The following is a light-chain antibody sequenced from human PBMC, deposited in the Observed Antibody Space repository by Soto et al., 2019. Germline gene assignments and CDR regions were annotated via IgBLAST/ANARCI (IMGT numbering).Light chain of an antibody. Sequence: DIQMTQSPSSLSASVGDRVTITCRASQSISSWLSWYQQKPGKAPKLLIYDASSLESGVPSRFSGRGSGTEFTLTIRSLQPDDFATYYCQQRSNWPPITFGQGTRLEIK. V-gene: IGKV1-5*01. CDR3: QQRSNWPPIT. CDR2: DAS. CDR1: QSISSW. J-gene: IGKJ5*01.